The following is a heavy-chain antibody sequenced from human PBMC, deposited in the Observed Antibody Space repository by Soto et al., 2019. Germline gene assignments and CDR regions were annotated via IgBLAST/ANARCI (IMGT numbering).Heavy chain of an antibody. CDR2: ISGGGTDT. J-gene: IGHJ4*02. D-gene: IGHD2-15*01. CDR3: ARDSTPYCSGGGCRYYFDY. V-gene: IGHV3-23*01. Sequence: PGGSLRLSCVASGFTFSSHVMSWVRQAPGKGLQWVSSISGGGTDTYYADSVRGRLTISRDNSENTLYLQIDSLRAEDTAVYYCARDSTPYCSGGGCRYYFDYWGQGTLVTVSS. CDR1: GFTFSSHV.